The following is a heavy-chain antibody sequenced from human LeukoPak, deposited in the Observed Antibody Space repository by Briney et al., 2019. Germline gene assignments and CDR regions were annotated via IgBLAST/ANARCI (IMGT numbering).Heavy chain of an antibody. CDR3: AKDQAVRGATYYFDY. D-gene: IGHD3-10*01. V-gene: IGHV3-9*01. Sequence: PGGSLRLSCAASGFTFDDYAMHWVRQAPGKGLEWVSGISRNSGSIGYADSVKGRFTISRDNAKNSLYLQMNSLRAEDTALYYCAKDQAVRGATYYFDYWGQGTLVTVSS. CDR2: ISRNSGSI. CDR1: GFTFDDYA. J-gene: IGHJ4*02.